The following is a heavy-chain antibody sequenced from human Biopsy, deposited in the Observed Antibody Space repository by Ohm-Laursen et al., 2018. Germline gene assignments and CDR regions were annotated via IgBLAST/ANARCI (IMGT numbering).Heavy chain of an antibody. CDR1: GYTFSRYD. CDR2: ISGYNGNT. D-gene: IGHD5/OR15-5a*01. J-gene: IGHJ4*02. V-gene: IGHV1-18*01. CDR3: ARVTLPLYLDY. Sequence: ASVKVSCKASGYTFSRYDINWVRQAPGEGLEWMGRISGYNGNTNYAQKFQGRVTMTADTSTSTVYMEVRGLRSDDTAVYYCARVTLPLYLDYWGQGTRVSVSS.